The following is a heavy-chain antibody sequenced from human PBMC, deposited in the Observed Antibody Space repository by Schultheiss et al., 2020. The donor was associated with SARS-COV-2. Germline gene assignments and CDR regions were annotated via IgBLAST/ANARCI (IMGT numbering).Heavy chain of an antibody. J-gene: IGHJ4*02. CDR2: TWYDGSNK. CDR1: GFTFSSYG. CDR3: AREDYGDYGVVDY. D-gene: IGHD4-17*01. V-gene: IGHV3-33*08. Sequence: GESLKISCAASGFTFSSYGMHWVRQAPGKGLDWVAVTWYDGSNKYYADSVKGRFTISRDNSKNTLYLQMNSLRAEDTAVYYCAREDYGDYGVVDYWGQGTLVTVSS.